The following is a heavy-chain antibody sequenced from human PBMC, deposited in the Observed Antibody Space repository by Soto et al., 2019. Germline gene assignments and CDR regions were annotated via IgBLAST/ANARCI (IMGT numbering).Heavy chain of an antibody. D-gene: IGHD2-2*01. CDR1: GFDINSYS. V-gene: IGHV3-48*01. J-gene: IGHJ4*02. CDR3: TSSRSPDAY. Sequence: GGSLRLSCVASGFDINSYSMNWVRQAPGKGLEWISYINSGSTSVFYADSVKGRFTISRDNAKNSLYLQMNSLRAEDTAVYYCTSSRSPDAYWGQGTLVTVSS. CDR2: INSGSTSV.